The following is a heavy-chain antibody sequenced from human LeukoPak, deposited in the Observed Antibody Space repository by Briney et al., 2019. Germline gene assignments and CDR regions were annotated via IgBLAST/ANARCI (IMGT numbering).Heavy chain of an antibody. Sequence: GASVKVSCKASGYTFTSYATNWVRQAPGQGLEWMGWINTNTGNPTYAQGFTGRFVFSLDTSVSTAYLQISSLKAEDTAVYYCARGGYSGYDKRENYYYGMDVWGQGTTVTVSS. CDR1: GYTFTSYA. CDR2: INTNTGNP. CDR3: ARGGYSGYDKRENYYYGMDV. D-gene: IGHD5-12*01. V-gene: IGHV7-4-1*02. J-gene: IGHJ6*02.